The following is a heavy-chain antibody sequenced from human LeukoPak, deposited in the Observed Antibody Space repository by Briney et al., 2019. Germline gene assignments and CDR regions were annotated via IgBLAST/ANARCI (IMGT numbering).Heavy chain of an antibody. J-gene: IGHJ4*02. Sequence: GESLRISCKGSGYSFTTYWISWVRQMPGKGLEWMGRIDPSDSYTNYSPSFQGHVTISADKSISTALLQWSSLKASDTAMYYCARLGFGELFPYYWGQGTLVTVSS. V-gene: IGHV5-10-1*01. CDR1: GYSFTTYW. CDR3: ARLGFGELFPYY. CDR2: IDPSDSYT. D-gene: IGHD3-10*01.